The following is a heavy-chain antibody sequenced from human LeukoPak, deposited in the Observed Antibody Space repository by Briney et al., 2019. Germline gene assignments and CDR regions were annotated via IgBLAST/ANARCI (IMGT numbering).Heavy chain of an antibody. Sequence: GGSLRLSCAASGFSFSTYGMHWVRQAPGKGLEWVSAISGSGGSTYYADSVKGRFTISRDNSKNTLYLQMNSLRAEDTAVYYCAKSYDILTGYYNYYFDYWGQGTLVTVSS. J-gene: IGHJ4*02. V-gene: IGHV3-23*01. CDR1: GFSFSTYG. D-gene: IGHD3-9*01. CDR3: AKSYDILTGYYNYYFDY. CDR2: ISGSGGST.